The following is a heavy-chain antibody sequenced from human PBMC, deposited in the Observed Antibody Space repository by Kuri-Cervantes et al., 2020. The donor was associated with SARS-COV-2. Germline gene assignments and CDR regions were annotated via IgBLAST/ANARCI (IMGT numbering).Heavy chain of an antibody. CDR1: GGTFSSYA. CDR3: ARSRMTTDAFDI. Sequence: GGSLRLSCKASGGTFSSYAISWVRQAPGQGLEWMGRIIPIPGIANYAQKFQGRVTITADKSTSTAYMELGSLRSEDTAVYYCARSRMTTDAFDIWGQGTMVTVSS. J-gene: IGHJ3*02. D-gene: IGHD4-11*01. V-gene: IGHV1-69*04. CDR2: IIPIPGIA.